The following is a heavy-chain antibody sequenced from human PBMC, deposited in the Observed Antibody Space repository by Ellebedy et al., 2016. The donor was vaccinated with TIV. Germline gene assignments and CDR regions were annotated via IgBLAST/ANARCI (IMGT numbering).Heavy chain of an antibody. D-gene: IGHD6-19*01. V-gene: IGHV3-73*01. CDR2: MRSKANSYAT. CDR1: GSTFSDSG. J-gene: IGHJ4*02. Sequence: GGSLRLXXAVSGSTFSDSGIHWVRQASGKGLEWVGRMRSKANSYATAYAASVKGRFTISRDDSKNTAYLQMNSLKIKDTAVYYCAKCESNGWYDFDYWGQGTLVTVSS. CDR3: AKCESNGWYDFDY.